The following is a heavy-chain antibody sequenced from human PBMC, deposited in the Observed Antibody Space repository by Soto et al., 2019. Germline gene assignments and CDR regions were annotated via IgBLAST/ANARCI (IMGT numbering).Heavy chain of an antibody. CDR2: IYHSGST. V-gene: IGHV4-30-2*01. CDR3: AKEAGGGTRMLTSSFDY. J-gene: IGHJ4*02. CDR1: GGSISSGGYS. D-gene: IGHD1-1*01. Sequence: SETLSLTCAVSGGSISSGGYSWSWIRQPPGKGLEWIGYIYHSGSTYYNPSLKSRVTISVDRSKNQFSLKLSSVTAADTAVYYCAKEAGGGTRMLTSSFDYWGQGTLVTVSS.